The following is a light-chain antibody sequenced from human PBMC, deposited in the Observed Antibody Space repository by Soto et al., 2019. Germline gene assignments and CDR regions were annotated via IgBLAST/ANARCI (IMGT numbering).Light chain of an antibody. CDR1: QTIRSNY. Sequence: ETVLTQSPGTLSLSPGERATLSCRASQTIRSNYLAWYRQTPGQAPRLLIYGASNRATGIADRFSGSGSGPNFTLIISRLEPEDFALYYCRQYGSSPWTFGQGTKVEIK. CDR3: RQYGSSPWT. J-gene: IGKJ1*01. CDR2: GAS. V-gene: IGKV3-20*01.